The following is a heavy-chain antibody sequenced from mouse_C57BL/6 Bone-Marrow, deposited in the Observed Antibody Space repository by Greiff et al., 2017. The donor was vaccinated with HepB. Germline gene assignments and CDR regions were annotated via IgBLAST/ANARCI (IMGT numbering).Heavy chain of an antibody. CDR1: GFTFSDYG. Sequence: EVKLVESGGGLVKPGGSLKLSCAASGFTFSDYGMHWVRQAPEKGLEWIAYISSGSSTIYYADTLKGRFTISRDNAKNTLFLQMTSLRSEDTAVYYCARSLGRRYFDVWGTGTTVTVSS. CDR2: ISSGSSTI. CDR3: ARSLGRRYFDV. J-gene: IGHJ1*03. V-gene: IGHV5-17*01. D-gene: IGHD4-1*01.